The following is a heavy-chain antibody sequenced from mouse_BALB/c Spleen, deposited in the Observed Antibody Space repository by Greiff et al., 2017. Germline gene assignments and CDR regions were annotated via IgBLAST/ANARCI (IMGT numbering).Heavy chain of an antibody. V-gene: IGHV5-6-2*01. D-gene: IGHD4-1*01. J-gene: IGHJ2*01. CDR3: ARHELGRDYFDY. Sequence: EVQRVESGGGLVKLGGSLKLSCAASGFTFSSYYMSWVRQTPEKRLELVAAINSNGGSTYYPDTVKGRFTISRDNAKNTLYLQMSSLKSEDTALYYCARHELGRDYFDYWGQGTTLTVSS. CDR1: GFTFSSYY. CDR2: INSNGGST.